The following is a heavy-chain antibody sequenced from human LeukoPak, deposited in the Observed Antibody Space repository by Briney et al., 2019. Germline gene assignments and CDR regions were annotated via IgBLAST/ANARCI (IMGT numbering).Heavy chain of an antibody. V-gene: IGHV3-21*01. Sequence: GGSLRLSCAASGFTFSSYSMNWVRQAPGKGLEWVSSISSSSSYIYYVDSVKGRFTISRDNAKNSLYLQMNSLRAEDTAVYYCARGPGSGPGYWGQGTLVTVSS. J-gene: IGHJ4*02. CDR3: ARGPGSGPGY. D-gene: IGHD2-15*01. CDR2: ISSSSSYI. CDR1: GFTFSSYS.